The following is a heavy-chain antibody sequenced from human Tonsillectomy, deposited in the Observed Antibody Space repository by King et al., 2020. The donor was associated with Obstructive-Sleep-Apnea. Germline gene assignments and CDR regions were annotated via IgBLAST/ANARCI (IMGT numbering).Heavy chain of an antibody. CDR1: GYTFTSYG. CDR2: ISAYNGNT. J-gene: IGHJ4*02. D-gene: IGHD4-17*01. V-gene: IGHV1-18*01. Sequence: QLVQSGAEVKKPGASVKVSCKASGYTFTSYGISWVRQAPGQGLEWMGWISAYNGNTNYAQKLQGRVTMTTEPPTSTAYMELRSLGSDDTAVYYCARTQMTTVTTSDYWGQGTLVTVSS. CDR3: ARTQMTTVTTSDY.